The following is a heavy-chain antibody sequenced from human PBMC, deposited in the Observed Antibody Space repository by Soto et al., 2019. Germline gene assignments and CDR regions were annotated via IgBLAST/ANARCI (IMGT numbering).Heavy chain of an antibody. CDR2: ISAYNGNT. J-gene: IGHJ4*02. CDR3: ARENGYGSVYFDY. D-gene: IGHD5-12*01. V-gene: IGHV1-18*01. CDR1: GYTFTSYG. Sequence: ASVKVSCKASGYTFTSYGISWVRQAPGQGLEWMGWISAYNGNTNYAQKLQGRVTMTTNTSKSTAYKEQRSLKSDDTAVFYCARENGYGSVYFDYWGQGTLVTVSS.